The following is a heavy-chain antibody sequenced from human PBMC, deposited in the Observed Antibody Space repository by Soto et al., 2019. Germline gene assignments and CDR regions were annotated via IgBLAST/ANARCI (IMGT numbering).Heavy chain of an antibody. D-gene: IGHD6-13*01. V-gene: IGHV3-23*01. CDR1: GFTFSSYA. CDR3: ARRSSSWYFDY. CDR2: ISGSDGST. Sequence: EVQLLESGGGLVQPGGSLRLSCAASGFTFSSYAMNWVRQAPGKGLEWVSVISGSDGSTYYADSVKGRFTISRDNSKNTLNLQMNSLRAEDTAVYYCARRSSSWYFDYGGRGPLVTVPP. J-gene: IGHJ4*02.